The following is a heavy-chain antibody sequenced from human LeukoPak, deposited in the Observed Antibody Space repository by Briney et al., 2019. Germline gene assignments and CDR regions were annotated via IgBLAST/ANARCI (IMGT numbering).Heavy chain of an antibody. CDR2: IDHWGTT. CDR3: ARPFSGSGGSTAFDI. Sequence: SETLSLTCGVSGYSIRSGYYWGWIRQSPGKGLEWIGSIDHWGTTYYSDSLKSRLTISVDTSRNQFSLRLSSVTAADTAVYCCARPFSGSGGSTAFDIWGHGTMVTVSS. V-gene: IGHV4-38-2*01. CDR1: GYSIRSGYY. D-gene: IGHD3-10*01. J-gene: IGHJ3*02.